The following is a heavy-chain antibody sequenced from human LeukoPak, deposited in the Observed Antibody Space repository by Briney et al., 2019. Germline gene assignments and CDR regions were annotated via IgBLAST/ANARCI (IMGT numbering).Heavy chain of an antibody. D-gene: IGHD3-3*01. CDR1: GFTFGSYA. Sequence: GGSLSLAWAAAGFTFGSYAMSWVRQAPGKGLEWVSAISGRGGSTYYAESVKGRFTSSRDKSKHPLYLQMKSLRAEDTAVYYCAKDRIHYDFWSGYYNYYYYGMDVWGQGSTVTVSS. J-gene: IGHJ6*01. CDR2: ISGRGGST. CDR3: AKDRIHYDFWSGYYNYYYYGMDV. V-gene: IGHV3-23*01.